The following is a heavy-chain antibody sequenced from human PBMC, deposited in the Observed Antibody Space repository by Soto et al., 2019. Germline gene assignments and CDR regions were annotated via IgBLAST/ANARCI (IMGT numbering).Heavy chain of an antibody. V-gene: IGHV3-30-3*01. D-gene: IGHD6-6*01. Sequence: GGTLRLSCAASGFTFSSYAMHWVRQAPGKGLEWVAVISYDGSNKYYADSVKGRFTISRDNSKNTLYLQMNSLRAEDTAVYYCARLGAARSAPFDPWGQGTLVTVSS. J-gene: IGHJ5*02. CDR2: ISYDGSNK. CDR3: ARLGAARSAPFDP. CDR1: GFTFSSYA.